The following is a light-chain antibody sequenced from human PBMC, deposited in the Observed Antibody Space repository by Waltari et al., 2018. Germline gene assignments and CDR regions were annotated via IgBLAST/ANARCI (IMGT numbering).Light chain of an antibody. CDR1: ISNFGNYY. J-gene: IGLJ2*01. Sequence: QSVLTPPPSVSAAPGQKVTISSTATISNFGNYYVSWYHQLPGAAPKPLIYDNNKRPSGIPDRFSASKSGTSATLGITGLQIGDEADYYCATWDNSLSEVVFGGGTKLTVL. CDR2: DNN. CDR3: ATWDNSLSEVV. V-gene: IGLV1-51*01.